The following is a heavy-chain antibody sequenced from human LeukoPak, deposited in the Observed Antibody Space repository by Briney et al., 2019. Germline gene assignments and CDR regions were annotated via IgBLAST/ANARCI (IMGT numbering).Heavy chain of an antibody. V-gene: IGHV4-59*01. CDR3: ARGYSSSWRYYFYYYGMDV. CDR2: IYYSGST. D-gene: IGHD6-13*01. Sequence: SETLSLTCTVSGGSISSYYWSWIRQPPGKGLEWIGYIYYSGSTNYNPSLKSRVTISVDTSKNQFSLKLSSVTAADTAVYYCARGYSSSWRYYFYYYGMDVWGQGTTVTVSS. CDR1: GGSISSYY. J-gene: IGHJ6*02.